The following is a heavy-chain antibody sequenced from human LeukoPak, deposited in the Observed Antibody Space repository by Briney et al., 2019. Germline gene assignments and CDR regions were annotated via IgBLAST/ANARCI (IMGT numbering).Heavy chain of an antibody. CDR3: ARGPECSGGTCYGYYFDY. CDR2: INHSGST. D-gene: IGHD2-15*01. Sequence: SETLSLTCAVYGGSFSGYYWSWIRQPPGKGLEWIGEINHSGSTNSNPSLKSRVTISVDTSKNQFSLKLSSVTAADTAVFYCARGPECSGGTCYGYYFDYWGQGTLVTVSS. CDR1: GGSFSGYY. V-gene: IGHV4-34*01. J-gene: IGHJ4*02.